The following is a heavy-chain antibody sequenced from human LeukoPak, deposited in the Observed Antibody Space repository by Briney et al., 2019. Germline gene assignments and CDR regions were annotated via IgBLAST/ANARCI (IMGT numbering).Heavy chain of an antibody. V-gene: IGHV4-30-4*01. J-gene: IGHJ4*02. Sequence: SETLSLTCAVSGGSSRSGDYFWIWIRQPPGKGLEWIGHIHYSGNTYYNPSLKSRVSISVDTSKNQFSLKLSSVTAADTDVYYCARENNDYGGKKAFDSWGQGTLVTVSS. D-gene: IGHD4-23*01. CDR1: GGSSRSGDYF. CDR2: IHYSGNT. CDR3: ARENNDYGGKKAFDS.